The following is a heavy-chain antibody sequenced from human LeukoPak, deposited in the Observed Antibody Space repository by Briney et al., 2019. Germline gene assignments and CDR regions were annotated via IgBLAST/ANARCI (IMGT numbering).Heavy chain of an antibody. V-gene: IGHV4-59*01. CDR2: IYYSGST. D-gene: IGHD5-18*01. Sequence: SETLSLTCTVSGGSISSYYWSWIRQPPGKGLERIGYIYYSGSTNYNPSLKSRVTISVDTSKNQFSLKLSSVTAADTAVYYCARGEIDNYGYPYFDYWGQGTLVTVSS. CDR1: GGSISSYY. J-gene: IGHJ4*02. CDR3: ARGEIDNYGYPYFDY.